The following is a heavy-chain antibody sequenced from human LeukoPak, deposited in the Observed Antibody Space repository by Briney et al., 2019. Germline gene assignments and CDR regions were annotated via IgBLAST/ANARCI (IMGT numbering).Heavy chain of an antibody. CDR2: ISAYNGNT. V-gene: IGHV1-18*01. J-gene: IGHJ4*02. CDR1: GYTFTSYG. Sequence: GASVTVSCKASGYTFTSYGISWVRQAPGQGLDWMGWISAYNGNTNYAQKLQGRVTMTTDTSTSTAYMELRSLRSDDTAVYYCAREKGYYDSSGYYYDYWGQGTLVTVSS. D-gene: IGHD3-22*01. CDR3: AREKGYYDSSGYYYDY.